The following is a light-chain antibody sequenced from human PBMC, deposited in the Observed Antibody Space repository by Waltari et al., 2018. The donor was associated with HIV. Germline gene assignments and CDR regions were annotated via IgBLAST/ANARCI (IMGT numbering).Light chain of an antibody. CDR1: SSDVGTYDY. J-gene: IGLJ2*01. Sequence: QSALTQPASVSGSPGQSITISCTGTSSDVGTYDYVSWYQRHPGKAPKLIIYEVYNRPSGVPDRFSGSKSGNTASLTVSGLQAEDEADYHCSSYATGNNVIFGGGTKLTVL. V-gene: IGLV2-8*01. CDR3: SSYATGNNVI. CDR2: EVY.